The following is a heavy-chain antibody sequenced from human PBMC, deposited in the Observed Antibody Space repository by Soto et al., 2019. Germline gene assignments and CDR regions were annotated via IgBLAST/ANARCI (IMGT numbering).Heavy chain of an antibody. J-gene: IGHJ6*03. CDR1: GGTFSSYT. CDR2: IIPILGIA. V-gene: IGHV1-69*02. D-gene: IGHD3-10*01. CDR3: ARSHMVRGPTPTDYYYYYYMDV. Sequence: ASVKVSCKASGGTFSSYTISWVRQAPGQGLEWMGRIIPILGIANYAQKFQGRVTITADKSTSTAYMELSSLRSEDTAVYYCARSHMVRGPTPTDYYYYYYMDVWGKGTTVTVSS.